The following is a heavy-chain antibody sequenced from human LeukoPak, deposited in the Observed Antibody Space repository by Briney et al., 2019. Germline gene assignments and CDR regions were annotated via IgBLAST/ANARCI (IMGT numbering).Heavy chain of an antibody. V-gene: IGHV3-23*01. CDR1: GFTFSSYA. J-gene: IGHJ4*02. CDR3: AKEGALDMAY. CDR2: ISGSGGST. D-gene: IGHD5-24*01. Sequence: GGSLGLSCAASGFTFSSYAMSWVRPAPGKGLEWGSAISGSGGSTYYADSVKGRFTISRDNSRNTLYLQMNSLRAEDTAVYYCAKEGALDMAYWGQGTLVTVSS.